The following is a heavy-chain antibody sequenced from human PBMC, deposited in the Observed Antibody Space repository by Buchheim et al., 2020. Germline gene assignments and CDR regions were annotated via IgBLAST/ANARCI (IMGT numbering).Heavy chain of an antibody. J-gene: IGHJ6*03. CDR2: ISSSGSTI. CDR1: GFTFSSYE. CDR3: ARELHIVDPTSYYYYYYMDV. Sequence: EVQLVESGGGLVQPGGSLRLSCAASGFTFSSYEMNWVRQAPGKGLEWVSYISSSGSTIYYADSVKGRFTISRDNAKNSLYLQRNSLRAEDTAVYYCARELHIVDPTSYYYYYYMDVWGKGTT. V-gene: IGHV3-48*03. D-gene: IGHD5-12*01.